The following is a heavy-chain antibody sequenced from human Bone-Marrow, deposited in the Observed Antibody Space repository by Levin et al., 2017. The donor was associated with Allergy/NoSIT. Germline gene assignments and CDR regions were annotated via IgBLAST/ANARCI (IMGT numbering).Heavy chain of an antibody. D-gene: IGHD6-19*01. CDR2: IYSGGST. J-gene: IGHJ4*02. CDR1: GFTVSSNY. Sequence: GGSLRLSCAASGFTVSSNYMSWVRQAPGKGLEWVSVIYSGGSTYYADSVKGRFTISRDNSKNTLYLQMNSLRAEDTAVYYCARQLVAGIGSFDYWGQGTLVTVSS. V-gene: IGHV3-53*01. CDR3: ARQLVAGIGSFDY.